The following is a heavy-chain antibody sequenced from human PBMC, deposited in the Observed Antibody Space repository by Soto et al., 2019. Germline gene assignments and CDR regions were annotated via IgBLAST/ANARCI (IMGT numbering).Heavy chain of an antibody. D-gene: IGHD2-8*01. CDR1: GFTFSSYG. CDR3: AKLRDFVVLPAGILDY. V-gene: IGHV3-23*01. CDR2: ISGGGDTT. J-gene: IGHJ4*02. Sequence: GGSLRLSCAVSGFTFSSYGISWIRLSPGKGLEWVSVISGGGDTTYYTPSVKGRFTISRDDFRNTLYLQMNSLRTEDTAIYYCAKLRDFVVLPAGILDYWGPGTLVTVSS.